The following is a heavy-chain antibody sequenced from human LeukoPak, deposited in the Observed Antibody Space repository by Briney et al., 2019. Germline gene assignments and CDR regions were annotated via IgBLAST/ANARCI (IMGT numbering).Heavy chain of an antibody. J-gene: IGHJ1*01. D-gene: IGHD2-15*01. CDR2: INGSGGST. V-gene: IGHV3-23*01. CDR1: GFTFSSYD. CDR3: AKCPLYCGGGSCYLVQH. Sequence: GGSLRLSCAASGFTFSSYDMSWVRQAPGKGLEWVSAINGSGGSTYYADSVKGRFTISRDNSKNTLYLQMNSLRAEDTAVYYCAKCPLYCGGGSCYLVQHWGQGTLVTVSS.